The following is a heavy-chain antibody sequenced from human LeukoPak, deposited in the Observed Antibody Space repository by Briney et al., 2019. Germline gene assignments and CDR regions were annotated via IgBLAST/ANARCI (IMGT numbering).Heavy chain of an antibody. J-gene: IGHJ3*02. CDR3: ARFGSRDAFDI. D-gene: IGHD2-2*01. CDR2: ISYSGST. V-gene: IGHV4-39*07. CDR1: GGSITTNNYY. Sequence: PSETLSLTCTVSGGSITTNNYYWGWIRQPPGKGLEWIGMISYSGSTYYNPSLKSRVTISRETSKNQFSLKLSSVTAADTAVYYCARFGSRDAFDIWGQGTMVTVSS.